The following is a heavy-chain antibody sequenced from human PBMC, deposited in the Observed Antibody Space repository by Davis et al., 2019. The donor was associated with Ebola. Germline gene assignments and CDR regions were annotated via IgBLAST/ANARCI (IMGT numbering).Heavy chain of an antibody. D-gene: IGHD6-19*01. CDR2: LGLSADT. V-gene: IGHV3-23*01. CDR3: AKDTSNVWFDV. CDR1: GFVFSSYV. J-gene: IGHJ3*01. Sequence: GESLKISCAASGFVFSSYVMSWVRRAPGKGLEWVSTLGLSADTYYADSVKGRFTISRDNSKHTLHLQMNSLRVEDTAIYYCAKDTSNVWFDVWGQGTMVTVSS.